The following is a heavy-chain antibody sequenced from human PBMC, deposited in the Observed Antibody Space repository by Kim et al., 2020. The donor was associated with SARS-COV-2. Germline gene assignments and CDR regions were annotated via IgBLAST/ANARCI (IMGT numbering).Heavy chain of an antibody. CDR2: FDPEDGET. CDR1: GYTLTELS. Sequence: ASVKVSCKVSGYTLTELSMHWVRQAPGKGLEWMGGFDPEDGETIYAQKFQGRVTMTEDTSTDTAYMELSSLRSEDTAVYYCATLPHPYAGSYYGMDVWGQGTTVTVSS. V-gene: IGHV1-24*01. J-gene: IGHJ6*02. D-gene: IGHD2-8*01. CDR3: ATLPHPYAGSYYGMDV.